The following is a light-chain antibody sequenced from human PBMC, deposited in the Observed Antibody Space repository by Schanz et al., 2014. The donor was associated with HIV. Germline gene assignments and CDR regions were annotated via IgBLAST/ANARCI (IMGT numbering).Light chain of an antibody. Sequence: QSALTQPPSASGSPGQSVAISCTGASSDIGVSWYQQYPGNAPKLMIYEVSKRPSGVSNRFSGSKSGNTAYLTISGLQAEDEADYYCYSYAGSRVFGGGTKVTVL. CDR1: SSDIG. CDR2: EVS. CDR3: YSYAGSRV. V-gene: IGLV2-23*02. J-gene: IGLJ3*02.